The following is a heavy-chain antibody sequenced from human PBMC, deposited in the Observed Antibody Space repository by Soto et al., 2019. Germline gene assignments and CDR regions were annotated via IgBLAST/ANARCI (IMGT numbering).Heavy chain of an antibody. Sequence: GGSLRLSCAASGFAFSSYEMSWGRQDPGKGLECTSYSLCTCRDRSFVDSVKDLFTIPRDNATYSLYFQINKLSAEDTAVYYCARGVYDSSGYYYPWGQGTLVTVSA. CDR3: ARGVYDSSGYYYP. D-gene: IGHD3-22*01. V-gene: IGHV3-48*03. J-gene: IGHJ5*02. CDR1: GFAFSSYE. CDR2: SLCTCRDR.